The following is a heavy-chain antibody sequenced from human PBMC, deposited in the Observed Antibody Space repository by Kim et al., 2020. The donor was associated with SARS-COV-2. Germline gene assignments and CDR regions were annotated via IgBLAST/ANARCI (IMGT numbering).Heavy chain of an antibody. V-gene: IGHV4-39*01. Sequence: LKSRVTISVDTSKNQCSRKLSSVTAADTAVYYCARQNNLVYDSSGYYLDYWGQGTLVTVSS. J-gene: IGHJ4*02. CDR3: ARQNNLVYDSSGYYLDY. D-gene: IGHD3-22*01.